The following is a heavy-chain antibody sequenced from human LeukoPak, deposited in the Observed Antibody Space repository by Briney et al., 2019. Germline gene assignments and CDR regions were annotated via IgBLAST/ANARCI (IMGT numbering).Heavy chain of an antibody. CDR1: GGSISSYY. CDR3: AREFVDYGDYGAFDI. V-gene: IGHV4-59*01. Sequence: SETLSLTCTVSGGSISSYYWSWIRQPPGKGLEWIGYSYYSGSTNYNPSLKSRVTISVDTSKNQFSLKLSSVTAADTAVYYCAREFVDYGDYGAFDIWGQGTMVTVPS. CDR2: SYYSGST. D-gene: IGHD4-17*01. J-gene: IGHJ3*02.